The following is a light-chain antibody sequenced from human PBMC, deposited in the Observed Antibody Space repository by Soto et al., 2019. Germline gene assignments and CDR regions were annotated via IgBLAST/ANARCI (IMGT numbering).Light chain of an antibody. CDR2: EVS. J-gene: IGLJ2*01. Sequence: QSALTQPASVSGSPGQSITISCTGTSRDVGGYNYVSWHQQHPGKAPKVIITEVSNRPSGVSNRFSGSKSGNTASLTISGLQAEDEADYYCSSYISSSTFVFFGGGTKLTVL. CDR1: SRDVGGYNY. V-gene: IGLV2-14*01. CDR3: SSYISSSTFVF.